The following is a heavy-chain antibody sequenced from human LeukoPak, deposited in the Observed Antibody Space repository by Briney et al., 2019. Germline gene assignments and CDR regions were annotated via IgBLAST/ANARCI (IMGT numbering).Heavy chain of an antibody. D-gene: IGHD4-17*01. CDR1: GGSISSYY. CDR3: ASSDYGDYPRYYGMDV. J-gene: IGHJ6*02. Sequence: SETLSLTCTVSGGSISSYYWSWIRQPPGKGLEWIGYIYYSGSTNYNPSLKSRVTISVDTSKNQFSLKLSSATAADTAVYYCASSDYGDYPRYYGMDVWGQGTTVTVSS. V-gene: IGHV4-59*08. CDR2: IYYSGST.